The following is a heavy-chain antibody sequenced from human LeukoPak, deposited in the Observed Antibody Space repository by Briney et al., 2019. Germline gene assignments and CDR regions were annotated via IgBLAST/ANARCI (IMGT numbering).Heavy chain of an antibody. J-gene: IGHJ4*02. CDR2: ISDSGST. CDR1: GGSLSTHH. Sequence: SETLSLTCVVSGGSLSTHHWSWIRQSPGRGLEWIGYISDSGSTNYNPSLKSRVTISVDTSKNQFSPMLSSVTAADTAVYYCARGYDSSAYYPFNYWGQGTLVTVSS. D-gene: IGHD3-22*01. CDR3: ARGYDSSAYYPFNY. V-gene: IGHV4-59*11.